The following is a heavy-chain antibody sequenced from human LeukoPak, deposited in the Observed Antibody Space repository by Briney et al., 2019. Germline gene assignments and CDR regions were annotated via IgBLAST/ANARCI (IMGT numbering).Heavy chain of an antibody. CDR1: GGSISSSSYY. D-gene: IGHD3-10*01. Sequence: SETLSLTCTVSGGSISSSSYYWGWIRQPPGKGLEWIGSIYYSGSTSYNPSLKSRVTMSVDTSKNHFSLNLSSVTAADTAVYYCARVERLWFAAFYSNSIPDYWGQGTLVTVSS. V-gene: IGHV4-39*02. CDR2: IYYSGST. CDR3: ARVERLWFAAFYSNSIPDY. J-gene: IGHJ4*02.